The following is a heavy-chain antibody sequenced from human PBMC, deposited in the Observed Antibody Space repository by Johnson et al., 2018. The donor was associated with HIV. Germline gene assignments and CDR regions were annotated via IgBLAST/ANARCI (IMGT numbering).Heavy chain of an antibody. CDR2: IKTDGRGT. V-gene: IGHV3-74*02. J-gene: IGHJ3*02. Sequence: VLLVESGGGVVQPGRSLRLSCAASGFTFSNYAVHWVRQAPGKGLEWVSRIKTDGRGTNYADSVRGRFTISRDDAKNTLYLQMNSLRAEDTAVYYCVRGLDIWGQGTEVTVSS. CDR1: GFTFSNYA. CDR3: VRGLDI.